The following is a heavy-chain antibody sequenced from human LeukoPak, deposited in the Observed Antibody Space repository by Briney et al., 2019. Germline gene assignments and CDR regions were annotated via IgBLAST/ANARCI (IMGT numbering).Heavy chain of an antibody. CDR2: IYWDYDK. D-gene: IGHD2-2*01. CDR1: GFSLSTSGVG. V-gene: IGHV2-5*02. J-gene: IGHJ5*02. CDR3: AHSAYIVVVPAAVPVWFDP. Sequence: SGPTLVNPTQTLXLTCTFSGFSLSTSGVGEGWLRQPPGKALEWLALIYWDYDKRYSPSLKSRLTITKDTSKNPVVLTMANMDPVDTATYYCAHSAYIVVVPAAVPVWFDPWGQGTLVTVSS.